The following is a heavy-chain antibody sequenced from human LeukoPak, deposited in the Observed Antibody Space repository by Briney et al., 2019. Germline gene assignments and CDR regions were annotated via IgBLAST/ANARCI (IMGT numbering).Heavy chain of an antibody. CDR3: ARDYSSSWPYYYYYGMDV. D-gene: IGHD6-13*01. V-gene: IGHV7-4-1*02. Sequence: GASVKVSCKASGYTFTNYAMNWVRQAPGQGLEWMGWINTNTGNPTYAQGFTGRFVFSLDTSVSTAYLQISSLKAEDTAVYYCARDYSSSWPYYYYYGMDVWGQGTTVTVSS. J-gene: IGHJ6*02. CDR1: GYTFTNYA. CDR2: INTNTGNP.